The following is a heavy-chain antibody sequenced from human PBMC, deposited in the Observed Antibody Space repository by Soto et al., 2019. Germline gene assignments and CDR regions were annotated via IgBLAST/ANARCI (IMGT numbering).Heavy chain of an antibody. J-gene: IGHJ6*02. CDR1: GGSISSGGYY. CDR2: IYYSGST. D-gene: IGHD1-7*01. Sequence: QVQLQESGPGLVKPSQTLSLTCTVSGGSISSGGYYWSWIRQHPGKGLEWIGYIYYSGSTYYNPSLKSRVTISVDTSKNQFSLKLSSVTAADTAVYYCARDQLELRSSYYYYGTDVWGQGTTVTVSS. CDR3: ARDQLELRSSYYYYGTDV. V-gene: IGHV4-31*03.